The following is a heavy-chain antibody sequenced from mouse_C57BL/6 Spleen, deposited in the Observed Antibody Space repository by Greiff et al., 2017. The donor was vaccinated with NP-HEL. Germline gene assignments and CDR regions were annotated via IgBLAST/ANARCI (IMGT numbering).Heavy chain of an antibody. Sequence: VQLQQSGAELVKPGASVKLSCKASGYTFTSYWMQWVKQRPGQGLEWIGEIDPSDSYTNYNQKFKGKATLTVDTSSSPAYMQLSSLTSEDSAVYYCARSGLRETVDYWGQGTTLTVSS. D-gene: IGHD1-1*01. J-gene: IGHJ2*01. V-gene: IGHV1-50*01. CDR3: ARSGLRETVDY. CDR1: GYTFTSYW. CDR2: IDPSDSYT.